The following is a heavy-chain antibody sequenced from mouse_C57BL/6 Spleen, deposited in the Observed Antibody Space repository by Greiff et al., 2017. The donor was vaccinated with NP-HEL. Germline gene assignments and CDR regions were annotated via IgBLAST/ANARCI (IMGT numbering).Heavy chain of an antibody. CDR3: ARYYYYGSSYYCDY. D-gene: IGHD1-1*01. V-gene: IGHV7-3*01. CDR1: GFTFTDYY. Sequence: EVQRVESGGGLVQPGGSLSLSCAASGFTFTDYYMSWVRQPPGKALEWLGFIRNKANGYTTEYSASVKGRFTISRDNSQSILYLQMNALRAEDSATYYCARYYYYGSSYYCDYVGQGTTLTVSS. CDR2: IRNKANGYTT. J-gene: IGHJ2*01.